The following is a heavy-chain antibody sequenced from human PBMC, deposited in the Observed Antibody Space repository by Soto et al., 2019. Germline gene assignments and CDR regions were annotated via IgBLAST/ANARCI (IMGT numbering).Heavy chain of an antibody. J-gene: IGHJ4*02. CDR1: GFTFENYA. CDR2: ISWKSGSI. Sequence: EVKLVESGGGLVQPGRSLRLSCAASGFTFENYAMHWVRQGPGKGLEWVAGISWKSGSIGYADSVRGRFTISRDNAKNSLYLQMNSLRPEDTALYYCAKDKVYSNYQYYFASWGQGTLVTVSS. D-gene: IGHD4-4*01. V-gene: IGHV3-9*01. CDR3: AKDKVYSNYQYYFAS.